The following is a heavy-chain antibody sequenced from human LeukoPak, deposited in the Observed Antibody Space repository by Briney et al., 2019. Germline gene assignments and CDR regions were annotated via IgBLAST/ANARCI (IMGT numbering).Heavy chain of an antibody. CDR3: ARDVGQYCSGGSCYPLDY. CDR2: INPNNGNP. CDR1: GYTFTSYG. V-gene: IGHV1-18*04. D-gene: IGHD2-15*01. J-gene: IGHJ4*02. Sequence: GASVKVSCKTSGYTFTSYGISWVRQAPGQGLEWMGWINPNNGNPDYAQRLQGRLTVTKDTSTSTAYMEPRSLRSDDTALYYCARDVGQYCSGGSCYPLDYWGQGTLVTVSS.